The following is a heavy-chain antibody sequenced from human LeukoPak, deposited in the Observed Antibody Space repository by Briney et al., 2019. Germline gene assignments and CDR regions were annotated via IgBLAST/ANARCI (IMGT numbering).Heavy chain of an antibody. D-gene: IGHD6-6*01. J-gene: IGHJ4*02. CDR3: AREWYSSSSFDY. Sequence: GGSLRLSCAASGFTFSDYDMSWIRQAPGKGLEWVSYISSSGSTIYYADSVNGRFTISRDNAKNSLYLQMNSLRAEDTAVYYCAREWYSSSSFDYWGQGTLVTVSS. V-gene: IGHV3-11*01. CDR2: ISSSGSTI. CDR1: GFTFSDYD.